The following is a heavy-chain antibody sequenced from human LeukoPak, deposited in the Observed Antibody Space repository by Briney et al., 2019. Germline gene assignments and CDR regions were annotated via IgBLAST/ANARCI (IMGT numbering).Heavy chain of an antibody. D-gene: IGHD3-10*01. J-gene: IGHJ4*02. CDR3: ARDRTLGEFFDY. V-gene: IGHV3-74*01. CDR2: INTDGSST. CDR1: GFTFSSYW. Sequence: PGGSLRLSCAASGFTFSSYWMHWVRQAPGKGLGWVSRINTDGSSTSYADSVKGRFTISRDNAKNTLYLQMNSLRAEDTAVYYCARDRTLGEFFDYWGQGTLVTVSS.